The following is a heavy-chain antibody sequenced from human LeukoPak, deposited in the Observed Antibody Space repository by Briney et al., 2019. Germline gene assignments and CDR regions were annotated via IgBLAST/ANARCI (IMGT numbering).Heavy chain of an antibody. V-gene: IGHV4-34*01. D-gene: IGHD3-16*02. Sequence: PSETLSLTCAVYGGSFSGYYWSWLRQPPGKGPEWIGEINHSGSTNYNPSLKSRVTISVDTSKNQFSLKLSSVTAADTAVYYCARGRGDYVWGSYRHGLNYWGQGTLVTVSS. CDR1: GGSFSGYY. CDR3: ARGRGDYVWGSYRHGLNY. J-gene: IGHJ4*02. CDR2: INHSGST.